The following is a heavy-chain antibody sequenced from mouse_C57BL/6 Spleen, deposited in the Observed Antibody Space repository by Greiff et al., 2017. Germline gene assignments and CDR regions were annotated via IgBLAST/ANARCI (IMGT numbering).Heavy chain of an antibody. CDR3: TYYYGSSYYFGY. Sequence: EVQLQQSGAELVRPGASVKLSCTASGFNIKDYYMHWVKQRPEQGLEWIGRIDPEDGGTEYAPKFQGKATMTADTSSNTAYLQLSSLTSEDTAVYYCTYYYGSSYYFGYWGQGTTLTVAS. CDR2: IDPEDGGT. D-gene: IGHD1-1*01. V-gene: IGHV14-1*01. J-gene: IGHJ2*01. CDR1: GFNIKDYY.